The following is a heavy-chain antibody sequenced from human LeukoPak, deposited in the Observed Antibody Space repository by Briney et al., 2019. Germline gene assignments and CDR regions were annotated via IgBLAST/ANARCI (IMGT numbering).Heavy chain of an antibody. CDR2: IIPIFGTA. Sequence: SVKVSCKASGGTFSSYAISWVRQAPGQGLEWMGGIIPIFGTANYAQKFQGRVTITTDESTSTAYMELSSLRSEDTAVYYCARAQVEMATILYYYYYMDVWGKGTTVTVSS. J-gene: IGHJ6*03. CDR3: ARAQVEMATILYYYYYMDV. D-gene: IGHD5-24*01. CDR1: GGTFSSYA. V-gene: IGHV1-69*05.